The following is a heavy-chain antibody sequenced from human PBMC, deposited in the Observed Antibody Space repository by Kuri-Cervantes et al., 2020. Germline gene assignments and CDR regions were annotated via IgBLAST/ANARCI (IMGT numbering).Heavy chain of an antibody. Sequence: GESLKISCAASGFTFSSYGMHWVRQAPGKGLEWVAVIWYDGSNKYHADSVKGRFTISRDNSKNTLYLQMNSLRAEDTAVYYCARSNIAAAGTNFDYWGQGTLVTVSS. CDR1: GFTFSSYG. CDR3: ARSNIAAAGTNFDY. CDR2: IWYDGSNK. D-gene: IGHD6-13*01. J-gene: IGHJ4*02. V-gene: IGHV3-33*01.